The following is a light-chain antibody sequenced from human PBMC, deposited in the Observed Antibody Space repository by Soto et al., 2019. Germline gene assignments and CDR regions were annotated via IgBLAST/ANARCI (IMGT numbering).Light chain of an antibody. CDR2: KAS. CDR3: QQYNSYPWT. Sequence: DLLMTQSPSTLSSSVGDRVTITCRASQNIYRLLAWYQQKPGQAPKLLIYKASSLETGVPSRFSGSESGTEFTLTISSLQPDDFATYYCQQYNSYPWTFGQGTKVEIK. J-gene: IGKJ1*01. V-gene: IGKV1-5*03. CDR1: QNIYRL.